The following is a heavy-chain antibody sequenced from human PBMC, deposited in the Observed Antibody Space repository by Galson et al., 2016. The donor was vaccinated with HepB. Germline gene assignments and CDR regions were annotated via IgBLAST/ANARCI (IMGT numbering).Heavy chain of an antibody. D-gene: IGHD2-2*01. CDR3: AKRVSSSKCFDY. CDR2: IGSRGDDT. Sequence: SLRLSCAGSGFTFSSHPMNWVRQAPGKGLEWVSSIGSRGDDTYYADSVKGRFTVSRDNLKNTLYLQTNSLRADDTAVYYCAKRVSSSKCFDYWGQGTLVTVSS. CDR1: GFTFSSHP. J-gene: IGHJ4*02. V-gene: IGHV3-23*01.